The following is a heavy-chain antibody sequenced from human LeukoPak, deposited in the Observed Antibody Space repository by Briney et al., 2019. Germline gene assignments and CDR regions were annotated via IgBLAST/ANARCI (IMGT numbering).Heavy chain of an antibody. V-gene: IGHV3-21*01. Sequence: GGSLRLSCAASGFTFSDYSMNWVRQAPGKGLEWVSSISRRSRHVYYAGSVKGRFTISRDDARNSLYLQMNSLRAEDMAVYYCAKGPNYYDSSGYSDYWGQGTLVTVSS. CDR3: AKGPNYYDSSGYSDY. D-gene: IGHD3-22*01. CDR1: GFTFSDYS. CDR2: ISRRSRHV. J-gene: IGHJ4*02.